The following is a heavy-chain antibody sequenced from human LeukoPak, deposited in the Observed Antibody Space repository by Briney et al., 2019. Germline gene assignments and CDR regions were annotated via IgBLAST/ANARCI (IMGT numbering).Heavy chain of an antibody. Sequence: GGSLRLSCAASGLTFDDYAMHWVRQAPGKGLEWVSGISWNSGSIGYADSVKGRFTISRDNAKNSLYLQMNSLRAEDTALYYCVRDGYNPAYWGQGTLVTVSS. CDR2: ISWNSGSI. CDR1: GLTFDDYA. D-gene: IGHD5-24*01. V-gene: IGHV3-9*01. CDR3: VRDGYNPAY. J-gene: IGHJ4*02.